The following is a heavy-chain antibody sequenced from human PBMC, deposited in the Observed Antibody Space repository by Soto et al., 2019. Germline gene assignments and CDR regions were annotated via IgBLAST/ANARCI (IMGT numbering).Heavy chain of an antibody. V-gene: IGHV1-3*01. D-gene: IGHD4-17*01. Sequence: ASVKVSCKASGYTFTSYAIHWVRQAPGQRLEWMGWINAGNGDTKYSQKFQGRVTITRDTSASTAYMELSRLRSEDTAVYYCAREGRYGDYLHYWGQGTLVTVSS. CDR3: AREGRYGDYLHY. CDR2: INAGNGDT. J-gene: IGHJ4*02. CDR1: GYTFTSYA.